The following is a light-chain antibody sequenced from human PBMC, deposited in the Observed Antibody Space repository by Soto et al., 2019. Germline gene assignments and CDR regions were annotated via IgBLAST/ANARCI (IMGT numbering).Light chain of an antibody. CDR2: GNS. J-gene: IGLJ1*01. CDR3: QSYDSSLAYV. CDR1: SSNIGAGYD. Sequence: QSVLTQPPSVSGAPGQRVTISCTGSSSNIGAGYDVHWYQQLPGTAPKLLIYGNSNRPSGLPDRFSGSKSGTSASLAITGLQAEDEADYYCQSYDSSLAYVXGTGTKVTVL. V-gene: IGLV1-40*01.